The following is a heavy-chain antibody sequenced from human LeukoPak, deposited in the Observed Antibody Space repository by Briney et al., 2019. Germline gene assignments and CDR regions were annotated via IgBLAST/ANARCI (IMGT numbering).Heavy chain of an antibody. CDR1: GFTFDDYE. Sequence: PGGSLILYCAPSGFTFDDYEMSWVRHAPGPGLELVSRLNWNGGSTGYADSVKGRFTISRDNAKNSLYLQMNSLRAEDTALYYCAREGVGYYGSSGPGDAFDIWGQGTMVTVSS. CDR3: AREGVGYYGSSGPGDAFDI. D-gene: IGHD3-22*01. V-gene: IGHV3-20*04. CDR2: LNWNGGST. J-gene: IGHJ3*02.